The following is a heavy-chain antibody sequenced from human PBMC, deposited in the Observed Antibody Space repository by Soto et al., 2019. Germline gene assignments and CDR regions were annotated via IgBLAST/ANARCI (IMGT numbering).Heavy chain of an antibody. CDR2: FYSTGGPYST. CDR1: GGSISSSLSS. Sequence: PSETLSRTCTVSGGSISSSLSSWGWVRQPAGKGLEWIVSFYSTGGPYSTYYNPYLKSRVNISVDTSKSQFSLNLRSVTAADAAVYYCASTRQWNYDFLSGYYALDYSGRGTVVTLSS. CDR3: ASTRQWNYDFLSGYYALDY. D-gene: IGHD3-3*01. V-gene: IGHV4-39*01. J-gene: IGHJ4*02.